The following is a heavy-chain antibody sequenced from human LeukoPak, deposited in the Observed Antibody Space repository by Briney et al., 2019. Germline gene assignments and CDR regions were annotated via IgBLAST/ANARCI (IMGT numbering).Heavy chain of an antibody. CDR1: GFTFSSYW. V-gene: IGHV3-7*01. J-gene: IGHJ2*01. Sequence: GGSLRLSCAASGFTFSSYWMSWVRQAPGKGLEWVANIKQDGSEKYYVDSVKGRFTISRDNSKNTLYLQMNSLRAEDTAVYYCAKVAYCSSTSCWNSWYFDLWGRGTLVTVSS. CDR3: AKVAYCSSTSCWNSWYFDL. CDR2: IKQDGSEK. D-gene: IGHD2-2*01.